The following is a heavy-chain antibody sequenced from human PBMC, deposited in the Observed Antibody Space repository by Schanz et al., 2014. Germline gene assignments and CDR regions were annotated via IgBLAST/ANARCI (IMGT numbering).Heavy chain of an antibody. CDR2: IIPILGIA. V-gene: IGHV1-69*02. CDR3: ASSGAGHPSSWEAAYGAQTPLVDV. Sequence: SGGTFSTYPISWLRQAPGQGLEWMGRIIPILGIANYAQKFQGRVTITADKSTFTAYMDVSRRRSEDTAVYYCASSGAGHPSSWEAAYGAQTPLVDV. J-gene: IGHJ6*01. CDR1: GGTFSTYP. D-gene: IGHD6-13*01.